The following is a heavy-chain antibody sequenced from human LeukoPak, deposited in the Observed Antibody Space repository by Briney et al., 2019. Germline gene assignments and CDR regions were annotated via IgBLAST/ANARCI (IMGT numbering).Heavy chain of an antibody. Sequence: PSETLSLTCTVSGGSFNNYYWNWIRQPAGKGLEWVGRIYASGNTNYNTSLRSRVTMSVDTSKNQISLKLSSVTAADTVVYFCARDYGDYIFHYWGQGTLVTVSS. CDR2: IYASGNT. CDR3: ARDYGDYIFHY. D-gene: IGHD4-17*01. CDR1: GGSFNNYY. J-gene: IGHJ4*02. V-gene: IGHV4-4*07.